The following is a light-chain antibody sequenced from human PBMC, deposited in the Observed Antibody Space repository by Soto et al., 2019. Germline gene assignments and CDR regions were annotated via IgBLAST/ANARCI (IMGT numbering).Light chain of an antibody. CDR1: QAIGNY. V-gene: IGKV1-39*01. CDR2: GAT. CDR3: QQCHATPRA. Sequence: DIQMTQSPSSLSASVGDRVTITCRASQAIGNYLNWYQQKPGKAPNLMIFGATTLQSGVPSRFSGSGYGTNYTLIISVLQPEDFAIYYCQQCHATPRAFDQGTRLRIK. J-gene: IGKJ5*01.